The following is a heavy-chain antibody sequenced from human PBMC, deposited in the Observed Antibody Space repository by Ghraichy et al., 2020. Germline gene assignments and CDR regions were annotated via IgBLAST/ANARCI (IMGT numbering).Heavy chain of an antibody. V-gene: IGHV3-74*01. CDR1: GFTFSSYW. CDR3: ARGGWSGYADY. CDR2: INSDGSST. J-gene: IGHJ4*02. D-gene: IGHD3-3*01. Sequence: LSLTCAASGFTFSSYWTHWVRQVPGRGLVWVSGINSDGSSTNYADSVKGRFTISRDNAKNTLYLQMNSLRAEETAVYYCARGGWSGYADYWGQGTLVTVSS.